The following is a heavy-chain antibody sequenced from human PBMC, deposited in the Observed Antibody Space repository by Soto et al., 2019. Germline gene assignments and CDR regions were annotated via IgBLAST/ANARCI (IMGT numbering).Heavy chain of an antibody. Sequence: QMQLVQSGPEVKKPGTSVTVSCKASGFTFTHSAIQWVRQARGQSLEWIGWIVVGSGNTNYAPKFQERVTITWDITTFTANRELSSLGSEDTAAYYGAAAYYYGDSEPGGRTDWGQGTLVTVSS. CDR2: IVVGSGNT. D-gene: IGHD3-10*01. CDR3: AAAYYYGDSEPGGRTD. J-gene: IGHJ4*02. V-gene: IGHV1-58*02. CDR1: GFTFTHSA.